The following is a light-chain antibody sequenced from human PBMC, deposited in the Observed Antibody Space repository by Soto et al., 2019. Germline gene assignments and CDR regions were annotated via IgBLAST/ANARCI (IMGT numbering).Light chain of an antibody. J-gene: IGKJ2*01. CDR3: QHYLNPMFI. CDR2: GTS. CDR1: HRVNSNY. Sequence: ENVLTQSPDTLSLSPGDRATLSCRASHRVNSNYLAWYQQKLGQAPRLLIFGTSSRATGIPDRFSGSGSGTDFTLTITRLESEAFAVYYYQHYLNPMFIFGQGTKLEI. V-gene: IGKV3-20*01.